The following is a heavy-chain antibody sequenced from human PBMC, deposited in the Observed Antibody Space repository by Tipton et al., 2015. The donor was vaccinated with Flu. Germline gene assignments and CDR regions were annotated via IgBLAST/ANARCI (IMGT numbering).Heavy chain of an antibody. CDR1: GGSIGSPYC. D-gene: IGHD3-10*02. CDR3: ARHTGDSVRGVVDY. J-gene: IGHJ4*02. V-gene: IGHV4-38-2*01. CDR2: IYHSGTT. Sequence: TLSLTCSVSGGSIGSPYCWGWVRQSPGKGLEWIGTIYHSGTTYYNPSLKSRLTMSVDTSNNQFSLKLNSVTAADTAVYYCARHTGDSVRGVVDYWGQGTLVTVSS.